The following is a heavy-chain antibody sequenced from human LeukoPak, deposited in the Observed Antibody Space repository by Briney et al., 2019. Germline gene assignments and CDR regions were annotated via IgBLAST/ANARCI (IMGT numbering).Heavy chain of an antibody. V-gene: IGHV3-74*03. Sequence: PGGSLRLSCAAPGFPFSAYWMHWVRQAPGKGLVWVSTINTDGSVTTHADSVKGRFTISRDNAENTLYLQMNSLRGEDTAVYYCAKDYNYGQTDSWGQGTLVTVSS. D-gene: IGHD5-18*01. CDR2: INTDGSVT. CDR1: GFPFSAYW. CDR3: AKDYNYGQTDS. J-gene: IGHJ4*02.